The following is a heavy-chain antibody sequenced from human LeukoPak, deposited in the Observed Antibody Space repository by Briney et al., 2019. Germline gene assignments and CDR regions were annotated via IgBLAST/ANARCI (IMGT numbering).Heavy chain of an antibody. CDR1: GGSITSSSYY. D-gene: IGHD3-22*01. Sequence: SETLSLTCTVSGGSITSSSYYWGWIRQPPGKGLEWIGSIYYSGSTYYNPSLKSRVTISVDTSKNQFSLKLSSVTAADTAVYYCARSSMIVVVTPVWHFDLWGRGTLVTVSS. CDR3: ARSSMIVVVTPVWHFDL. J-gene: IGHJ2*01. V-gene: IGHV4-39*01. CDR2: IYYSGST.